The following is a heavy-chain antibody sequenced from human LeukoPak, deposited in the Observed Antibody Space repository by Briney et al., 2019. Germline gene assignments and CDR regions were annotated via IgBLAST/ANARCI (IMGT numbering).Heavy chain of an antibody. CDR1: GGTFSSYA. D-gene: IGHD3-22*01. CDR3: ARSPDYYDSSGYYYFDY. J-gene: IGHJ4*02. CDR2: IIPIFGTA. V-gene: IGHV1-69*13. Sequence: ASVKVSCKDSGGTFSSYAISWVRQAPGQGLEWMGGIIPIFGTANYAQKFQGRVTIIADESTSTAYMELSSLRSEDTAVYYCARSPDYYDSSGYYYFDYWGQGTLVTVSS.